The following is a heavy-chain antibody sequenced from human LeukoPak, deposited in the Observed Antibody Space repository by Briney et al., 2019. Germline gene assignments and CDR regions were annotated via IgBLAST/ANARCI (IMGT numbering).Heavy chain of an antibody. V-gene: IGHV3-53*01. D-gene: IGHD6-25*01. CDR3: ARNFTAAYFAY. Sequence: GGSLRLSCAASGFTVSSNYMSWVRQAPGKGLEWVSLIYNDGKTHYTDSVKGRFTISRDNSKNTLYLQINSLRAEDTAVYYVARNFTAAYFAYWGQGTLVTVSS. CDR2: IYNDGKT. CDR1: GFTVSSNY. J-gene: IGHJ4*02.